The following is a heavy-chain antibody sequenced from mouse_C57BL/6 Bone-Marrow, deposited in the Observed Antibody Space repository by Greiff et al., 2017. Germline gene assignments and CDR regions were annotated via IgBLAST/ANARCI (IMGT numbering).Heavy chain of an antibody. CDR2: IDPENGDT. D-gene: IGHD1-1*01. V-gene: IGHV14-4*01. Sequence: VQLQQSGAELVRPGASVKLSCTASGFNIKDDYMHWVKQRPEQGLEWIGWIDPENGDTEYASKFQGKATITADTSSNTAYLQLSSLTSEDTAVYYCTTDTTDWYFDVWGTGTTVTVSS. CDR3: TTDTTDWYFDV. CDR1: GFNIKDDY. J-gene: IGHJ1*03.